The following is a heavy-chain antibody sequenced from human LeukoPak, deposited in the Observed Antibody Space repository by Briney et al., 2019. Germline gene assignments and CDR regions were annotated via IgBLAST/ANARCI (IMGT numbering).Heavy chain of an antibody. V-gene: IGHV1-69*13. CDR2: IIPIFGTA. J-gene: IGHJ4*02. CDR3: ARGEVLLWFGELSPAYFDY. D-gene: IGHD3-10*01. Sequence: ASVKVSCKASGGTFSSYAISWVRQAPGQGLEWMGGIIPIFGTANYAQKFQGRVTITADESTSTAYMELSSLRSEDTAVYYCARGEVLLWFGELSPAYFDYWGQGTLVTVSS. CDR1: GGTFSSYA.